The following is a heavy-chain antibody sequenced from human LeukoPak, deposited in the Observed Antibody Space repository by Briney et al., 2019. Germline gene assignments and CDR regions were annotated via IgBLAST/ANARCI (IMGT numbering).Heavy chain of an antibody. CDR1: GFTFSSYG. Sequence: GGSLRLSCAASGFTFSSYGMHWVRQAPGKGLEWVAFIRYDGSNKYYADSVKGRFTISRDNSKNTLYLQMNSLRAEDTAVYYCAKALWFGELPYFDYWGQGTLVTVSS. CDR2: IRYDGSNK. V-gene: IGHV3-30*02. J-gene: IGHJ4*02. CDR3: AKALWFGELPYFDY. D-gene: IGHD3-10*01.